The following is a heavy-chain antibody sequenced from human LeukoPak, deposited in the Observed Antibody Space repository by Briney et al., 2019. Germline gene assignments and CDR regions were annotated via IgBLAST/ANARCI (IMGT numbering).Heavy chain of an antibody. CDR2: ISNDGNKK. D-gene: IGHD2-8*02. V-gene: IGHV3-30*18. CDR3: AKEGWDKSYWYGRIDY. Sequence: GRSLRLSCAATGFTFSTYGMHWVRQAPGKGLEWVAAISNDGNKKYYADSVKGRFTITRDNPKNTLFLQMNSLRAEDTAVYYCAKEGWDKSYWYGRIDYWGQGTLVTVSS. CDR1: GFTFSTYG. J-gene: IGHJ4*02.